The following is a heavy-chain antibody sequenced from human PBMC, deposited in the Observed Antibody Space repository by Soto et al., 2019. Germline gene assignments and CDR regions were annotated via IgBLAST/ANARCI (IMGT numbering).Heavy chain of an antibody. V-gene: IGHV1-18*01. CDR2: INAYNGNR. CDR1: GYTFTNYG. D-gene: IGHD3-16*01. J-gene: IGHJ4*02. CDR3: ARDWFGVDY. Sequence: QVQLVQSGAEVKKPGASVKVSCKASGYTFTNYGISWVRQAPGQGLEWMGWINAYNGNRNYAQKPQXXXTXXTDPSTSTAYMELRSLRSDDTDVYYCARDWFGVDYWGQGTLVTVSS.